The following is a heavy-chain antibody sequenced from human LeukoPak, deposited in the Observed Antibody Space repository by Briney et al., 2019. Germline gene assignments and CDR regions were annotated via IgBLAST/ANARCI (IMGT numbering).Heavy chain of an antibody. CDR3: AREVVRFDY. CDR2: ISADTGKP. CDR1: GYTFTSYG. D-gene: IGHD6-6*01. V-gene: IGHV7-4-1*02. Sequence: ASVKVSCKASGYTFTSYGISWVRQAPGQGLEWMGWISADTGKPTYAQDFTGRFVFSLDKSVSTTYLQISSLKAEDTAVYYCAREVVRFDYWGQGTLVAVSS. J-gene: IGHJ4*02.